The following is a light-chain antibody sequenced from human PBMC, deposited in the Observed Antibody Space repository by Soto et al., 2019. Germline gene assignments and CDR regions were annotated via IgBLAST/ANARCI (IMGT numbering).Light chain of an antibody. CDR2: GAS. Sequence: EIVMTQSPATLSVSPGERATLSCRASQSVSSNLAWYQQKPGQAPRLLIYGASTRATGIPARFSGSGSGTEFTLTISGRQSEDFAVYYGQQYNNWLPYTFGQGTKLEIK. CDR3: QQYNNWLPYT. V-gene: IGKV3-15*01. J-gene: IGKJ2*01. CDR1: QSVSSN.